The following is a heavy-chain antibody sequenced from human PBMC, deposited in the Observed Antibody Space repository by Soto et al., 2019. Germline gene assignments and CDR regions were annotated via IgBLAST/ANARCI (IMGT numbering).Heavy chain of an antibody. CDR2: MNPNSGNT. V-gene: IGHV1-8*01. CDR3: ARNVVGGSYYYYYYMDV. D-gene: IGHD2-15*01. Sequence: ASVKVSCKASGYTFTSYDINWVRQATGQGLEWMGWMNPNSGNTGYAQKFQGRVTMTRNTSISTAYMELSSLRSEDTAVYYCARNVVGGSYYYYYYMDVWGKGTTVTVSS. CDR1: GYTFTSYD. J-gene: IGHJ6*03.